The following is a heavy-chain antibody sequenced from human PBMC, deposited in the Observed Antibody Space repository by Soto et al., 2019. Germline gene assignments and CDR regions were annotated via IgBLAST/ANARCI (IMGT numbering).Heavy chain of an antibody. Sequence: SVKVSFKASAGTFSSYAISWVRQAPGQGLEWMGKIIPMFVTPNYAQKFQGRVTITADESTRTAYMEMSSLRSEDTAVYYCARTVVVAGSQYYYGMDAWGQGTTVTFSS. D-gene: IGHD2-15*01. CDR2: IIPMFVTP. CDR1: AGTFSSYA. J-gene: IGHJ6*02. V-gene: IGHV1-69*13. CDR3: ARTVVVAGSQYYYGMDA.